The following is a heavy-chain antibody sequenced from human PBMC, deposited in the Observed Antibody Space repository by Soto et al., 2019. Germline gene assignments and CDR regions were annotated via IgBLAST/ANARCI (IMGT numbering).Heavy chain of an antibody. V-gene: IGHV3-48*01. Sequence: GGSLRLSCAASGFTFSSYSMNWVRQAPGKGLEWVSYISSSSGTIYYADSVKGRFTISRDNAKNSLYLQMNSLRAEDTAVYYCARDSLKGFDPWGQGTLVTVSS. CDR1: GFTFSSYS. CDR3: ARDSLKGFDP. J-gene: IGHJ5*02. CDR2: ISSSSGTI.